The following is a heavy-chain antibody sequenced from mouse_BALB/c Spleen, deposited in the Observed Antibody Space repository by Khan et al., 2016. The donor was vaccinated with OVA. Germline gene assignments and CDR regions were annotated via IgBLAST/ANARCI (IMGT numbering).Heavy chain of an antibody. CDR2: ISYSGVT. CDR1: GYSIPSGYA. D-gene: IGHD1-1*01. J-gene: IGHJ2*01. V-gene: IGHV3-2*02. CDR3: ARGNYYGYYFDN. Sequence: EVKLLESGPGLVKPSQSLSLTCTVTGYSIPSGYAWNWIRQFPGNKLEWMGYISYSGVTSYTPSLKSRISITRDTSKNQFFLQLNSVTTEDTATYYCARGNYYGYYFDNWGQGNTLTVSS.